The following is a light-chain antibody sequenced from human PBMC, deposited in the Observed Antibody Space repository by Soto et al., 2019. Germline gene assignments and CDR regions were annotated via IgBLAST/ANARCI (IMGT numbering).Light chain of an antibody. CDR2: EVS. Sequence: DVVKTQAQLSLSVTPGQPASISCKSSQSLLHITGETFLFWYLQKPGQSPQLLIYEVSTRVSGVPDRFSGSGSGTDFTREICRVETYDVGIYYGRQSTQLPPTFGQGTRLEIK. CDR1: QSLLHITGETF. CDR3: RQSTQLPPT. V-gene: IGKV2D-29*02. J-gene: IGKJ5*01.